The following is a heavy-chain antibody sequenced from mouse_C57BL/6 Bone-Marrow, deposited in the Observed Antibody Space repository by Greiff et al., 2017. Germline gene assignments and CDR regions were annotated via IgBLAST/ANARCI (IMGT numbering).Heavy chain of an antibody. CDR2: ISSGCSYT. V-gene: IGHV5-6*02. Sequence: EVMLVESGGDLVKPGGSLKLSCAASGFTFSSYGMSWVRQTPDKRLEWVATISSGCSYTYYPDSGKGRFTISRDNAKNTLYLQMSSLKSEDTAMYYCARHVTPPLYYFDYWGQGTTLTVSS. D-gene: IGHD2-12*01. CDR1: GFTFSSYG. J-gene: IGHJ2*01. CDR3: ARHVTPPLYYFDY.